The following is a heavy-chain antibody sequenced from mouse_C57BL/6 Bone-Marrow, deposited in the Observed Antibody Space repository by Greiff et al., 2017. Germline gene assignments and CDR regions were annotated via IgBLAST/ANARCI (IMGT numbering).Heavy chain of an antibody. CDR1: GFTFSDYY. CDR2: ISNGGGST. D-gene: IGHD2-4*01. V-gene: IGHV5-12*01. J-gene: IGHJ3*01. Sequence: EVKLQESGGGLVQPGGSLKLSCAASGFTFSDYYMYWVRQTPEKRLEWVAYISNGGGSTYYPDTVKGRFTISRDNAKNTLYLQMSSLKSEDTAMYYCARHEGLRRSFAYWGRGTLVTVSA. CDR3: ARHEGLRRSFAY.